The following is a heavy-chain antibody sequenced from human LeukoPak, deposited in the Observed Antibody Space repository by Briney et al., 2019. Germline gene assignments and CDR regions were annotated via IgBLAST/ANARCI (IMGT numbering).Heavy chain of an antibody. CDR3: AKSNGDYGFGDNYMDV. J-gene: IGHJ6*03. Sequence: QTGGSLRLSCTGSGFTFIEYGINWVRQAPGKGLEWVAFIRYDASNKHYADSVQGRFTISRDNSKNTLYLQMNSLRLEDTAVYYCAKSNGDYGFGDNYMDVWGKGTTVTISS. D-gene: IGHD4-17*01. CDR1: GFTFIEYG. CDR2: IRYDASNK. V-gene: IGHV3-30*02.